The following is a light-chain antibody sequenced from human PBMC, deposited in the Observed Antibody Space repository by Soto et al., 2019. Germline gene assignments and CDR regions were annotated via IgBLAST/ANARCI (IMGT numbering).Light chain of an antibody. V-gene: IGLV2-14*01. CDR1: SSDVGDYNY. J-gene: IGLJ1*01. CDR2: DVS. Sequence: QCVLTQPASVSGSPGQSITISCTGTSSDVGDYNYVSWYQQHPGKAPKLMIYDVSNRPSGVSNRFSGSKSGSTASLTISGLQAEDEADYYCSSYTSSTTRVFGTGTKLTVL. CDR3: SSYTSSTTRV.